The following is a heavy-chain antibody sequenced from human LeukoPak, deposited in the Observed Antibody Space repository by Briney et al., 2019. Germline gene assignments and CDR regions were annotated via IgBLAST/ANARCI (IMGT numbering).Heavy chain of an antibody. CDR2: IIPIFGTA. CDR1: GGTFSSYA. J-gene: IGHJ6*03. D-gene: IGHD6-13*01. V-gene: IGHV1-69*06. CDR3: ATATPGPPASAAAGIYYYYYYMDV. Sequence: SVKVSCKASGGTFSSYAISWVRQAPGQGLEWMGGIIPIFGTANYAQKFQGRVTMTEDTSTDTAYMELSSLRSEDTAVYYCATATPGPPASAAAGIYYYYYYMDVWGKGTTVTVSS.